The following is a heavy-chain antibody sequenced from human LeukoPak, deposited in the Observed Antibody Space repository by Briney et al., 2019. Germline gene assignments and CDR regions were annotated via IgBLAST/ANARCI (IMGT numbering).Heavy chain of an antibody. CDR2: IIPIFGTA. V-gene: IGHV1-69*05. D-gene: IGHD1-26*01. J-gene: IGHJ4*02. CDR3: ARGNSGSYLHYFDY. Sequence: ASVKVSCKASGGTFSSYAISWVRQAPGQGLEWMGGIIPIFGTANYAQKFQGRVTITTDESTSTAYMELSSLRSEDTAVYYCARGNSGSYLHYFDYWGQGTLVTVSS. CDR1: GGTFSSYA.